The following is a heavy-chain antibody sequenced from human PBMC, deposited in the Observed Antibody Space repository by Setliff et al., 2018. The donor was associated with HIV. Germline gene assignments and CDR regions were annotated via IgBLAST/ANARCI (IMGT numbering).Heavy chain of an antibody. V-gene: IGHV1-69*13. CDR2: ISRFFNTT. J-gene: IGHJ4*02. CDR3: ARGWGSPRDSQVRYISLDH. CDR1: GDTYRNYA. D-gene: IGHD3-16*01. Sequence: GASVKVSCKASGDTYRNYAVNWVRQAPGQGLEWMGAISRFFNTTTYAHNFQGRFTITADESTGTGYMELRSLRSDDTAVYFCARGWGSPRDSQVRYISLDHWGQGSLVTVSS.